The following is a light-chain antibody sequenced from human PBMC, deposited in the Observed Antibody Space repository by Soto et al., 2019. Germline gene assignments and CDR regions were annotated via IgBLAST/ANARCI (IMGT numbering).Light chain of an antibody. CDR3: QHYNNLPPT. J-gene: IGKJ3*01. CDR1: HDIGNS. V-gene: IGKV1-33*01. Sequence: DMKMTQSPSSLSASVGDSVTISCQESHDIGNSLNWYQQKRGKAPELLIYDAYNLETGVPSRFSGSGTGTDFTLTISSLQPEDIATYYCQHYNNLPPTFGPGTNVDIK. CDR2: DAY.